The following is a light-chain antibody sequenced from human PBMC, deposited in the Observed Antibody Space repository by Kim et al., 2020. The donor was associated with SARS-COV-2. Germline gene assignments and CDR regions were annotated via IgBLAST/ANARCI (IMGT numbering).Light chain of an antibody. CDR3: QQYSTYPHT. J-gene: IGKJ4*01. CDR2: GVS. Sequence: ASGGDRVAINCRANQNMSTCLAWYQQEAEGAPKSVMYGVSNLQTGVPSRLSGSGSGTQFKLSISGLQPENFATNYCQQYSTYPHTLGGGTKVEIK. CDR1: QNMSTC. V-gene: IGKV1D-16*01.